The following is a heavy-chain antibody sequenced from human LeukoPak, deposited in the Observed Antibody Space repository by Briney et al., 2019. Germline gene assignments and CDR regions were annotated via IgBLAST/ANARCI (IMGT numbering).Heavy chain of an antibody. V-gene: IGHV4-4*07. J-gene: IGHJ6*03. D-gene: IGHD6-13*01. CDR2: IYTSGST. CDR1: GGSISSYY. Sequence: SETLSLTCTVSGGSISSYYWSWIRQPPGKGLEWIGRIYTSGSTNYNPSLKSRVTMSVDTSKNQFSLKLSSVTAAATAVYYCASRIAAAGTGYYYMDVWGKGTPVTVSS. CDR3: ASRIAAAGTGYYYMDV.